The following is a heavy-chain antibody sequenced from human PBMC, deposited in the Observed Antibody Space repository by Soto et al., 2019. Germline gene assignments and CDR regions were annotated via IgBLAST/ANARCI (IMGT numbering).Heavy chain of an antibody. J-gene: IGHJ4*02. D-gene: IGHD1-26*01. V-gene: IGHV3-33*01. Sequence: QVQLVESGGGVVQPGRSLRLSCAASGFTFSSYGMHWVRQAPGKGLEWVAVIWYDGSNKYYADSVKGRFTISRDNSKNTLYLQMNSVRAEDTAVYYCARGKVGATTDWGQGTLVTVSS. CDR3: ARGKVGATTD. CDR2: IWYDGSNK. CDR1: GFTFSSYG.